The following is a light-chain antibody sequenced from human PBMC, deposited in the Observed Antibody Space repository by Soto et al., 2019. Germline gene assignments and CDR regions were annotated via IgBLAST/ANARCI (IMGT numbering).Light chain of an antibody. Sequence: QSVLTQPPSASGTPGQRITISCSGGSSNIGSYSVNWYQQFPGTAPKLLIYNNNQRPSGVPDRFSGSKFGTSVSLAISGLQSEDEADYYCAACDDSLNGVVFGGGTKLTVL. V-gene: IGLV1-44*01. CDR1: SSNIGSYS. CDR2: NNN. J-gene: IGLJ2*01. CDR3: AACDDSLNGVV.